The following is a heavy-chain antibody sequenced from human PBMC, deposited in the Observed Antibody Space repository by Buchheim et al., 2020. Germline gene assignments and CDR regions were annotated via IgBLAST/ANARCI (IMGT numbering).Heavy chain of an antibody. CDR2: ISYDGSNK. J-gene: IGHJ4*02. CDR1: GFTFSSYA. D-gene: IGHD5-24*01. Sequence: QVQLVESGGGVVQPGRSLRLSCAASGFTFSSYAMHWVRQAPGKGLEWVAVISYDGSNKYYADSVKGRFTISRDNSKNPLYLQRNSLRDEDTAVYYCARGVQRWLQLSGHIDYWGQGTL. V-gene: IGHV3-30*04. CDR3: ARGVQRWLQLSGHIDY.